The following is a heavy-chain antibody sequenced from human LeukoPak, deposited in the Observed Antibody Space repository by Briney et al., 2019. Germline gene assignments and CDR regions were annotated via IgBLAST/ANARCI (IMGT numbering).Heavy chain of an antibody. V-gene: IGHV4-38-2*01. D-gene: IGHD4-11*01. Sequence: SETLSLTCAVSGYSISSGYYWGWIRQPPGKGLEWIGSIYHSGSTYYNPSLKSRVTISVDTSKNQFSLELSSVTAADTAVYYCAGTTNHYYYYYMDVWGKGTTVTVSS. CDR1: GYSISSGYY. J-gene: IGHJ6*03. CDR3: AGTTNHYYYYYMDV. CDR2: IYHSGST.